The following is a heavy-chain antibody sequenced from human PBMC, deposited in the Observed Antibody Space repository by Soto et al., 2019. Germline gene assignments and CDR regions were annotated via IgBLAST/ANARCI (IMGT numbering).Heavy chain of an antibody. Sequence: SETLSLTCTVSGGSISSSSYYWGWIRQPPGKGLEWIGSIYYSGSTYYNSSLKSRVTISVDTSKNQFSLKLSSVTAADTAVYYCARHLYYYGSGSYYNSGTFDPWGQGTLVTVSS. CDR2: IYYSGST. CDR1: GGSISSSSYY. D-gene: IGHD3-10*01. CDR3: ARHLYYYGSGSYYNSGTFDP. V-gene: IGHV4-39*01. J-gene: IGHJ5*02.